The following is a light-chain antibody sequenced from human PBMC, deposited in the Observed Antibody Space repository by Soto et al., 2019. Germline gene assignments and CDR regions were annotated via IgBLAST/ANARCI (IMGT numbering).Light chain of an antibody. Sequence: QSALTQPASVSGSPGQSITISCTGTSRDVGGYNYVSWYQQHPGKAPKLMIYDVSNRPSGVSNRFSGSKSGNTASLTISGLQAEDEADYYCSSYTSSRGGVFGGGTKLTVL. CDR1: SRDVGGYNY. CDR2: DVS. J-gene: IGLJ2*01. V-gene: IGLV2-14*01. CDR3: SSYTSSRGGV.